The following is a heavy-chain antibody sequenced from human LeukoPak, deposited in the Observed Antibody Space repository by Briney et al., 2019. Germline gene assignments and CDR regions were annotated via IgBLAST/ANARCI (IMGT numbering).Heavy chain of an antibody. J-gene: IGHJ4*02. Sequence: GGSLRLSCAASGFTFSSYSMNWVRKAPGKGLEWVSSISSSSSYIYYADSVKGRFTISRVISKNTLYLQMNSLRAEDTAVYYCAKDRALYYYGSGTYYTLDYWGQGTLVTLSS. CDR1: GFTFSSYS. D-gene: IGHD3-10*01. CDR2: ISSSSSYI. V-gene: IGHV3-21*04. CDR3: AKDRALYYYGSGTYYTLDY.